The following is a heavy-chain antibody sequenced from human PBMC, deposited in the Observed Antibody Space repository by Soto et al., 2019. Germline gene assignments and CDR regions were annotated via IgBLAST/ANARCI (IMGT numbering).Heavy chain of an antibody. CDR2: INHSGST. V-gene: IGHV4-34*01. CDR3: ARPNSVLTEYFQH. CDR1: GGPFSGYY. J-gene: IGHJ1*01. Sequence: SETLSLTCAVYGGPFSGYYWNWIRQPPGKGLEWIGEINHSGSTSYNPSLKSRVTILVDTSKNQFSLKLSSVTAADTAVYYCARPNSVLTEYFQHWGQGTLVTVSS.